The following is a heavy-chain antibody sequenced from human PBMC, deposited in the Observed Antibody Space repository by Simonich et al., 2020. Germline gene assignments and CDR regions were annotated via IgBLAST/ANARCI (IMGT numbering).Heavy chain of an antibody. CDR3: ARPLGIVWAFDI. CDR2: INHSGST. J-gene: IGHJ3*02. Sequence: QVQLQQWGAGLLKPSETLSLTCAVYGWSFSGYYWSWIRQPPGKGLEWIGEINHSGSTNYNPPLKSRVTISVDTSKNQFSLKLSSVTAADTAVYYCARPLGIVWAFDIWGQGTMVTVSS. D-gene: IGHD3-16*01. V-gene: IGHV4-34*01. CDR1: GWSFSGYY.